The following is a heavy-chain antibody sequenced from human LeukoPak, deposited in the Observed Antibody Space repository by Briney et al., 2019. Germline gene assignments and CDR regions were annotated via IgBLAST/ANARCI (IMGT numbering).Heavy chain of an antibody. CDR2: ITYDGSNK. D-gene: IGHD6-19*01. CDR1: GFTFSSYA. J-gene: IGHJ1*01. Sequence: GGSLRLSCAASGFTFSSYAMHWVRQAPGKGLEWVSFITYDGSNKYYADSVKGRFTISRDNSKNTLYLQMNSLRAEDTAVYYCARDESSGWYVGYFQHWGQGTLVTVSS. V-gene: IGHV3-30*04. CDR3: ARDESSGWYVGYFQH.